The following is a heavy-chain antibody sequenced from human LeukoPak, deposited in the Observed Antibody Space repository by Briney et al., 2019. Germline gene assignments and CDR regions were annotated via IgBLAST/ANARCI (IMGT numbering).Heavy chain of an antibody. CDR3: ARMGSHSYGYYFDY. CDR2: INHSGST. V-gene: IGHV4-39*07. D-gene: IGHD5-18*01. Sequence: SETLSLTCTVSGGSINRSGYYWGWIRRPPGKGLEWIGEINHSGSTNYNPSLKSRVTISVDTSKNQFSLKLSSVTAADTAVYYCARMGSHSYGYYFDYWGQGTLVTVSS. J-gene: IGHJ4*02. CDR1: GGSINRSGYY.